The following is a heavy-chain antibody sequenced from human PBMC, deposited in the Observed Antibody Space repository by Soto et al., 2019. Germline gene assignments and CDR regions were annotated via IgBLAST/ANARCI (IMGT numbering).Heavy chain of an antibody. CDR2: IYWDDDK. CDR1: GFSLSTSGVG. D-gene: IGHD3-3*01. J-gene: IGHJ4*02. CDR3: AHSEFSSMTTFLFDF. V-gene: IGHV2-5*02. Sequence: QITLKESGPTLVKPTQTLTLTCTFSGFSLSTSGVGVGWIRQPPGKALEWLALIYWDDDKRYSPSLKNRLTITKNTSKNRVVLTLTNLDPIYTATYYCAHSEFSSMTTFLFDFWGQGAPVTVSS.